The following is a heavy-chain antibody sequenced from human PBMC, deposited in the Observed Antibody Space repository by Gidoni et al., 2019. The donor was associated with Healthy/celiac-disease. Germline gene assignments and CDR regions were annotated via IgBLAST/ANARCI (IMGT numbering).Heavy chain of an antibody. Sequence: QVQLVQSGAEVQKPGYSVKVSCKASGGTVSSYAISWVRQAPGQGLEWMGGIITIFGTANYAQKFQGRVTITAYESTSTAYMELSSLRSEDTAVYYCARDLRGSSWAYDAFDIWGQGTMVTVSS. J-gene: IGHJ3*02. CDR2: IITIFGTA. CDR3: ARDLRGSSWAYDAFDI. CDR1: GGTVSSYA. D-gene: IGHD6-13*01. V-gene: IGHV1-69*01.